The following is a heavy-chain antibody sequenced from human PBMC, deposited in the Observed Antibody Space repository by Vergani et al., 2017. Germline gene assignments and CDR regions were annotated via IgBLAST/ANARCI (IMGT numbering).Heavy chain of an antibody. CDR2: IHYSWST. V-gene: IGHV4-59*01. CDR3: ARDPEWLDY. Sequence: QVQLQESGPGLVKPSETLSLTCTVSGGSLSSYYWSWIRQPPGKGLEWIGYIHYSWSTNYNLSRNSRATIPVDTSKNQFTLKLNAVTAADTGVYYCARDPEWLDYWGQGTLVTVSS. J-gene: IGHJ4*02. D-gene: IGHD3-3*01. CDR1: GGSLSSYY.